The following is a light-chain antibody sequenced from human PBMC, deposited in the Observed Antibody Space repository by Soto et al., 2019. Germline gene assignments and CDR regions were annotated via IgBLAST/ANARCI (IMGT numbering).Light chain of an antibody. Sequence: QTVVTQEPSLTVSPGGTVTLTCGSSTGAVTSGHYPYWFQQKPGQAPRTLIYETTNKESWTTARFSGSLVGGKAALTLSGAQPEDEADYYCLVSYNGANWVFGGGTKLTVL. J-gene: IGLJ3*02. V-gene: IGLV7-46*01. CDR2: ETT. CDR1: TGAVTSGHY. CDR3: LVSYNGANWV.